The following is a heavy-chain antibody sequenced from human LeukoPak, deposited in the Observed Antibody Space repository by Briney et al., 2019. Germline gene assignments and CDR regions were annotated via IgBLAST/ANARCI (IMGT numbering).Heavy chain of an antibody. Sequence: GGSLRLSCAVSGFSFSIYWMSWVRQAPGKGLEWVANVRPDGSATQYVDSMNGRFTVSRDTSENSLYLRICSLRAEATAFYYAATTTRSSSWDYWGQGTLVTVSS. CDR3: ATTTRSSSWDY. CDR1: GFSFSIYW. V-gene: IGHV3-7*01. D-gene: IGHD2-2*01. J-gene: IGHJ4*02. CDR2: VRPDGSAT.